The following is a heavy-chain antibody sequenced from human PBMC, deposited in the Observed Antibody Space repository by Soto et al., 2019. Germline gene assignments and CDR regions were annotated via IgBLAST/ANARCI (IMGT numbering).Heavy chain of an antibody. V-gene: IGHV1-18*01. D-gene: IGHD1-20*01. CDR2: ISAYNGNT. Sequence: ASVKVSCKASGYTFTSYGISWVRQAPGQGLEWMGWISAYNGNTNYAQKLQGRVTTTTDTSTSTAYMELRSLRSDDTAVYYCARDLSITGTTTLDPWGQGTLVTVYS. CDR3: ARDLSITGTTTLDP. CDR1: GYTFTSYG. J-gene: IGHJ5*02.